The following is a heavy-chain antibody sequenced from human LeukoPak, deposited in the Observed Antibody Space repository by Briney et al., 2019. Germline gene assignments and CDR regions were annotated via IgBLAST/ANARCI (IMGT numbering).Heavy chain of an antibody. Sequence: GGSLRLSCAASRFSFSSFWMSWVRQAPGKGLEWVANIKQDGSEKYCVDSVKGRFTISRDNAKNSLYLQMNSLRAEDTAVYYCARVGFRCSGGSCSGRAFDIWGQGTMVTVSS. J-gene: IGHJ3*02. D-gene: IGHD2-15*01. CDR1: RFSFSSFW. CDR2: IKQDGSEK. V-gene: IGHV3-7*01. CDR3: ARVGFRCSGGSCSGRAFDI.